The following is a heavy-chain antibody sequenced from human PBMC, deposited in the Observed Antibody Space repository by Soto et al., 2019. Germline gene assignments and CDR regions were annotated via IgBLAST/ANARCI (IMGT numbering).Heavy chain of an antibody. J-gene: IGHJ4*02. V-gene: IGHV4-30-2*01. CDR2: MYHSGST. Sequence: SETLSLTCTVSGGSIGSGGYSWSWIRQPPGKGLEWIGYMYHSGSTYYNPSLKSRVTISIDRSKNQFSLKLSSVTAADTAVYYCDRVPEYWGQGIRVTVSS. D-gene: IGHD2-2*01. CDR3: DRVPEY. CDR1: GGSIGSGGYS.